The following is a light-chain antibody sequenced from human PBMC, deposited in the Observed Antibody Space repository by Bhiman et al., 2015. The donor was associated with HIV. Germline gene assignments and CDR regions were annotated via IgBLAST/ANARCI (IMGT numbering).Light chain of an antibody. CDR3: QAWDSSPNVV. CDR1: KLEDKY. V-gene: IGLV3-1*01. CDR2: QDY. J-gene: IGLJ2*01. Sequence: SYELTQPPSVSVSPGQTASIPCSGDKLEDKYVSWYQQKPDQSPILVIYQDYKRPSGIPERFSGSKSGNTATLTISGTQAMDEADYYCQAWDSSPNVVFGGGTKLTVL.